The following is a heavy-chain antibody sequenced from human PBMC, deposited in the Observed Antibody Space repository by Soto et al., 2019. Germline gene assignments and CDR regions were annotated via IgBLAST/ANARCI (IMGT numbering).Heavy chain of an antibody. CDR3: ARIMAVAGTASGFDP. Sequence: QVTLKESGPVLVKPTETLTLTCTVSGFSLSNARMGVSWIRQPPGKALEWLAHIFSNDERSYSTSLKSRLTISRDTSKSQVVLTMTNMDPVDTATYYCARIMAVAGTASGFDPWGQGTLVTVSS. CDR1: GFSLSNARMG. J-gene: IGHJ5*02. CDR2: IFSNDER. D-gene: IGHD6-19*01. V-gene: IGHV2-26*01.